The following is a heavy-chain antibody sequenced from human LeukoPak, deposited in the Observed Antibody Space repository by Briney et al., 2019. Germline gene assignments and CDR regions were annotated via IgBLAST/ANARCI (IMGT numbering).Heavy chain of an antibody. CDR1: GGSISSSSYY. CDR3: ARDAPYDFWSGYVANWFDP. Sequence: SETLSLTCTVSGGSISSSSYYWGWIRQPPGKGLEWIGEINHSGSTNHNPSLKSRVTMSVDTSKNQFSLKLSSVTAADTAVYYCARDAPYDFWSGYVANWFDPWGQGTLVTVSS. CDR2: INHSGST. J-gene: IGHJ5*02. V-gene: IGHV4-39*07. D-gene: IGHD3-3*01.